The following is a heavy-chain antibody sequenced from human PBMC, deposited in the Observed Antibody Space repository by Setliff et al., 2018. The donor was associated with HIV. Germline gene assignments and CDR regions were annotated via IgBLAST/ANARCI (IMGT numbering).Heavy chain of an antibody. J-gene: IGHJ6*03. CDR2: IMSETDGGTV. CDR3: TTATAVVVVAATLGGFMDV. Sequence: WMTWVRQAPGKGLEWVGRIMSETDGGTVDYAAPVKGRFTISRDDSKNTLYLQMNSLKTEDTAVYYCTTATAVVVVAATLGGFMDVWGKGTTVTVSS. D-gene: IGHD2-15*01. CDR1: W. V-gene: IGHV3-15*01.